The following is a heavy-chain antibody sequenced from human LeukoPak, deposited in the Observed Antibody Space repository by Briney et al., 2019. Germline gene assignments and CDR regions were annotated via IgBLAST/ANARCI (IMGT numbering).Heavy chain of an antibody. Sequence: SVKVSCKASGGTFSSYAISWVRQAPGQGLEWMGGIIPIFGTANYAQKFQGRVTITTDESTSTAYMELSSLRSEDTAVYYCARDKDGYSYGYENYYYYMDVWGKGTTVTVSS. CDR2: IIPIFGTA. CDR3: ARDKDGYSYGYENYYYYMDV. D-gene: IGHD5-18*01. J-gene: IGHJ6*03. V-gene: IGHV1-69*05. CDR1: GGTFSSYA.